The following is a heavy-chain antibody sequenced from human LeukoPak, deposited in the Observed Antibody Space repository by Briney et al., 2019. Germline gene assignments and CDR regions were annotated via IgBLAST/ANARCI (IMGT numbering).Heavy chain of an antibody. V-gene: IGHV4-39*01. CDR1: GVSLSSDTYY. Sequence: SETLSLTCAVSGVSLSSDTYYWGWIRQPPGKGLDWIGRIYYSGSTYYNPSLKSRVTISVDSSNNQFSLRLKSVTAADTAVYYCARRMTAADAFDIWGQGTLVTVSS. CDR2: IYYSGST. D-gene: IGHD2-21*02. CDR3: ARRMTAADAFDI. J-gene: IGHJ3*02.